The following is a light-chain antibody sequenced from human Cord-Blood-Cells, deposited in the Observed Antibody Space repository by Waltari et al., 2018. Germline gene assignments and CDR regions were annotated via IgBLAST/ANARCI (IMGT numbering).Light chain of an antibody. V-gene: IGLV2-8*01. CDR3: SSYAGSNNLV. J-gene: IGLJ3*02. CDR1: SSDVGGYNY. CDR2: EVS. Sequence: QSALTQPPSASGSPGQSVTISCTGTSSDVGGYNYVSWYQQHPGKAPKLMIYEVSKRPSGVPDRFSGSTSDNTASLTVSGLQAEDEADYYCSSYAGSNNLVFGGGTKLTVL.